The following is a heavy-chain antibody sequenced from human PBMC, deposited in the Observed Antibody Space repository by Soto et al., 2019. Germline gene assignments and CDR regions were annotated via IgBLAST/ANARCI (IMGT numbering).Heavy chain of an antibody. V-gene: IGHV3-74*01. D-gene: IGHD3-10*01. CDR3: ARGAMGNYYNDY. CDR1: GFTFVSYG. CDR2: IKGDGIST. J-gene: IGHJ4*02. Sequence: EVQLVESGGGLVHSGGSRRLSCAASGFTFVSYGMPWVRQAPGKGLVWVSRIKGDGISTNYADSVKGRFTISRDNAKDTVFLQMNGLSADDTAVYYCARGAMGNYYNDYWGQGTLVTVSS.